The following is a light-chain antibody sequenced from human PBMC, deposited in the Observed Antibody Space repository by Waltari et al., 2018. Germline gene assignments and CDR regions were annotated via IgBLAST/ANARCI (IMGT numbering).Light chain of an antibody. Sequence: QSALTQPASVSGSPGQSIALSCTGTNSDVGGYNYVSLYQQYPDKAPKLLIYDVTTRPSGVSNRFSGSKSGNTASLTIAGLQAEDEADYYCSSYTSSTTWVFGGGTKLTVL. CDR3: SSYTSSTTWV. J-gene: IGLJ3*02. V-gene: IGLV2-14*03. CDR2: DVT. CDR1: NSDVGGYNY.